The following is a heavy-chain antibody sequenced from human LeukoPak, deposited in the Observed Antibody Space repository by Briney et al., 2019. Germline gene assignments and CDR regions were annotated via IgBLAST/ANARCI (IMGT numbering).Heavy chain of an antibody. CDR2: ISGSGGST. Sequence: GGSLRLSCAASGFTFSSYGMSWVRQAPGKGLEWVSAISGSGGSTYYADSVKGRFTISRDNSKNTLYLQINSLRAEDTAVYYCASQTPHYYYYYMDVWGKGTTVTISS. CDR3: ASQTPHYYYYYMDV. J-gene: IGHJ6*03. V-gene: IGHV3-23*01. CDR1: GFTFSSYG.